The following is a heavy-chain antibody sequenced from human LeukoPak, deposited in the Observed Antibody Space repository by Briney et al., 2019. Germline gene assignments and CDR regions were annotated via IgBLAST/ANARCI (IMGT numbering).Heavy chain of an antibody. Sequence: SETLSLTCTVSGGSISSYYWSWIRQPPGKGLEWIGYIYYSGSTNYNPSLKSRVTISVDTSKKQFSLKLSSVTAADTAVYYCARGKAVAGTVPFDYWGQGTLVAVSS. V-gene: IGHV4-59*08. J-gene: IGHJ4*02. CDR3: ARGKAVAGTVPFDY. D-gene: IGHD6-19*01. CDR2: IYYSGST. CDR1: GGSISSYY.